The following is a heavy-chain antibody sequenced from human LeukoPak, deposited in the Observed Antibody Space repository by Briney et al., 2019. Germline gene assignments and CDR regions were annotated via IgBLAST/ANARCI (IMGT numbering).Heavy chain of an antibody. D-gene: IGHD6-13*01. CDR2: IYYSGST. CDR1: GGSISSSSYY. CDR3: ARQGKSSSWYAIDY. Sequence: PSGTLSLTCTVSGGSISSSSYYWGWIRQPPGKGLEWIGSIYYSGSTYYNPSLKSRVTISVDTSKNQFSLKLSSVTAADTAVYYCARQGKSSSWYAIDYWGQGTLVTVSS. V-gene: IGHV4-39*01. J-gene: IGHJ4*02.